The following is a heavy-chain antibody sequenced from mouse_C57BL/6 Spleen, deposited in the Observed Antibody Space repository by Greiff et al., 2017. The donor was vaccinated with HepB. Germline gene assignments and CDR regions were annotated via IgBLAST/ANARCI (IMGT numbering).Heavy chain of an antibody. J-gene: IGHJ3*01. CDR2: IYPRDGST. CDR1: GYTFTDHT. Sequence: QVQLQQSDAELVKPGASVKISCKVSGYTFTDHTIHWMKQRPEQGLEWIGYIYPRDGSTKYNEKFKGKATLTADKSSSTAYMQLNSLTSEDSAVYFCAREGLYYGSSYGFAYWGQGTLVTVSA. V-gene: IGHV1-78*01. D-gene: IGHD1-1*01. CDR3: AREGLYYGSSYGFAY.